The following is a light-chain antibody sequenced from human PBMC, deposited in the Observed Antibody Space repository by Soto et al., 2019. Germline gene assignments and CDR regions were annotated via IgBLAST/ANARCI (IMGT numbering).Light chain of an antibody. Sequence: DIQMTQSPSSLSASVGDRVTITCRASQSISSYLNWYQQKPGKAPKLLIYAASSLQSGVPSRFSGSGSGTDFTLTISSLQPEDFGTYYCQQFKSYPTTFGQGTRLETK. CDR2: AAS. CDR3: QQFKSYPTT. V-gene: IGKV1-39*01. J-gene: IGKJ5*01. CDR1: QSISSY.